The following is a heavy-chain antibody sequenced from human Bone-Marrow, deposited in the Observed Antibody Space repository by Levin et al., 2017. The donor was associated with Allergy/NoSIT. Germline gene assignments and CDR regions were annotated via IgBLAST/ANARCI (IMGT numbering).Heavy chain of an antibody. CDR3: ARDRGWDTFDM. CDR2: INEDGSAK. Sequence: GGSLRLSCAVSGFTFSNYWMRWVRQAPGKGLEWVAKINEDGSAKYYVDSVRGRLTISRDNAKNSLYLQMNSLSAEDTAVYYCARDRGWDTFDMWGRGTMVTVSS. D-gene: IGHD2-15*01. V-gene: IGHV3-7*01. CDR1: GFTFSNYW. J-gene: IGHJ3*02.